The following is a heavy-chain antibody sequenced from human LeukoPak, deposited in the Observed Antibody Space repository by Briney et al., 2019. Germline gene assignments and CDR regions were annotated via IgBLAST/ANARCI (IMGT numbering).Heavy chain of an antibody. D-gene: IGHD3-22*01. V-gene: IGHV4-38-2*02. Sequence: PSETLSLTCTVSGYSISSGYYWGWIRQPPGKGLEWIGSIYHSGSTYYNPSLKSRVTISVDTSKNQFSLKLSSVTAADTAVYYCARHRGYYDSSGYYYWGQGTLVTVSS. CDR3: ARHRGYYDSSGYYY. J-gene: IGHJ4*02. CDR1: GYSISSGYY. CDR2: IYHSGST.